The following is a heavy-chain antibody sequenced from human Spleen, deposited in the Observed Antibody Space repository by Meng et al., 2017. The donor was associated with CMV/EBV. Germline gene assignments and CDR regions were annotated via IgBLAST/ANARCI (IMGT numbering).Heavy chain of an antibody. CDR2: IIPIFGTA. CDR1: GGTFSSYA. CDR3: ARDCSGTTCYTPPGAFDA. V-gene: IGHV1-69*05. D-gene: IGHD2-2*02. J-gene: IGHJ3*01. Sequence: SVKVSCKASGGTFSSYAISWVRQAPGQGLEWMGGIIPIFGTANYAQKFQGRVTITTDESTSTAYMELSSLRSEDTAVYFCARDCSGTTCYTPPGAFDAWGQGTMVTVSS.